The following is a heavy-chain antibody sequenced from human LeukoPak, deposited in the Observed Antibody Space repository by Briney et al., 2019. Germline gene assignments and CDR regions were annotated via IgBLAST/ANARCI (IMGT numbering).Heavy chain of an antibody. D-gene: IGHD1-20*01. Sequence: PGGSLRLSCAASGFFFSSYGMPWVRLAPGKGLEWVALIWYDGSNKYYADSVEGRFTISRDNSKNTLSLQMNSLRAEDTAVYYCARAHYNWNEPPFDSWGQGTLATVSS. CDR3: ARAHYNWNEPPFDS. CDR2: IWYDGSNK. CDR1: GFFFSSYG. V-gene: IGHV3-33*01. J-gene: IGHJ4*02.